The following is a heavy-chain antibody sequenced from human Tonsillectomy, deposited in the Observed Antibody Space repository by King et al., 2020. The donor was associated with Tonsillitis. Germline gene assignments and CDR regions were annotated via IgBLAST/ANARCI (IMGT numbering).Heavy chain of an antibody. Sequence: VQLVESGAEVKKPGASVKVSCKASGYTFTSRGISWVRQAPGQGLEWMGWISTYNGNTNIAQKVQGRVTMTTDTSTSTAYMELRSLRPDDTAVYYCARTLHYYASGSYYPFEPCDYWGQGTLVTVSS. V-gene: IGHV1-18*01. J-gene: IGHJ4*02. CDR3: ARTLHYYASGSYYPFEPCDY. CDR2: ISTYNGNT. D-gene: IGHD3-10*01. CDR1: GYTFTSRG.